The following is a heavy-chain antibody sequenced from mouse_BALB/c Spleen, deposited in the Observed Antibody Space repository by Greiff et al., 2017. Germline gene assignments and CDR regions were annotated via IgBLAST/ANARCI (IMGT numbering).Heavy chain of an antibody. J-gene: IGHJ3*01. CDR2: ISYSGST. D-gene: IGHD4-1*01. CDR3: ARSGLTGAWFAY. Sequence: VQLQQSGPSLVKPSQTLSLTCSVTGDSITSGYWNWIRKFPGNKLEYMGYISYSGSTYYNPSLKSRISITRDTTKNQYYLQWNSVTTEDTATYYCARSGLTGAWFAYWGQGTLVTVSA. CDR1: GDSITSGY. V-gene: IGHV3-8*02.